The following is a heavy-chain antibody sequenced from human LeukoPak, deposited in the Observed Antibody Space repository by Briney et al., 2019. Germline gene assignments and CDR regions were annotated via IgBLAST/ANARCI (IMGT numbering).Heavy chain of an antibody. CDR1: GFTVSSNY. V-gene: IGHV3-53*01. CDR2: IYSGGRT. Sequence: SGGSLRLSCAASGFTVSSNYMSWVRQAPRKGLEWVSVIYSGGRTYYADSVKGRFTISRDNAKNSLDLQMDSLRVEDTAVYYCAREGYSAYGLDYWGQGTLVTVSS. J-gene: IGHJ4*02. CDR3: AREGYSAYGLDY. D-gene: IGHD5-12*01.